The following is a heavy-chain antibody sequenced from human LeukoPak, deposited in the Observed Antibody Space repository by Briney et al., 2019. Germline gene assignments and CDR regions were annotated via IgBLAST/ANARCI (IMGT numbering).Heavy chain of an antibody. CDR2: IYYSGST. CDR1: GGSISSYY. V-gene: IGHV4-59*01. Sequence: PSETLSLTCTVSGGSISSYYWSWIRQPPGKGLEWIGYIYYSGSTNYNPSLKSRVTISVDTSKNQFSLKLSSVTAADTAVYYCARDLRVAAAGTPWFDPWGQGTLVTVSS. D-gene: IGHD6-13*01. J-gene: IGHJ5*02. CDR3: ARDLRVAAAGTPWFDP.